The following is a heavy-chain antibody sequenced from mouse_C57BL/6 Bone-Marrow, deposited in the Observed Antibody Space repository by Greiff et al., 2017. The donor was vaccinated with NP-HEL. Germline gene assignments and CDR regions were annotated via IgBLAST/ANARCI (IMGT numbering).Heavy chain of an antibody. Sequence: QVQLQPGAELVKPGASVKLSCKASGYTFTSYWMHWVKQRPGQGLEWIGMIHPNSGSTNYNEKFKSKATLTVDKSSSTAYMQLSSLTSEDSAVYYCARDPYFDYWGQGTTLTVSS. V-gene: IGHV1-64*01. J-gene: IGHJ2*01. CDR3: ARDPYFDY. CDR1: GYTFTSYW. CDR2: IHPNSGST.